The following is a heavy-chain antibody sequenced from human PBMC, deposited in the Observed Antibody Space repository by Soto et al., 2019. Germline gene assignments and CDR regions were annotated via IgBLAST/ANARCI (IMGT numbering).Heavy chain of an antibody. J-gene: IGHJ4*02. D-gene: IGHD5-12*01. CDR2: IIPIFGTA. CDR1: GGTFSSYA. Sequence: SVKVSCKASGGTFSSYAISWVRQAPGQGLEWMGGIIPIFGTANYAQKFQGRVAITADESTSTAYMELSSLRSEDTAVYYCARDSTGGYSGYDLDYWGQGTLVTVSS. CDR3: ARDSTGGYSGYDLDY. V-gene: IGHV1-69*13.